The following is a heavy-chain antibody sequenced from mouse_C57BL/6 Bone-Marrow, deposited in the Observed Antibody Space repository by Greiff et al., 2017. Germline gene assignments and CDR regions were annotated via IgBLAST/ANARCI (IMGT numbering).Heavy chain of an antibody. J-gene: IGHJ3*01. V-gene: IGHV1-15*01. CDR1: GYTFTDYE. CDR2: IDPETGGT. D-gene: IGHD1-1*01. Sequence: VQLQQSGAELVRPGASVTLSCKASGYTFTDYEMHWVKQTPVHGLEWIGAIDPETGGTAYNQKFKGKAILTADKSSSTAYMELRSLTSEDSAVYYCTSGRDYGRSYVEFAYWGQGTLVTVSA. CDR3: TSGRDYGRSYVEFAY.